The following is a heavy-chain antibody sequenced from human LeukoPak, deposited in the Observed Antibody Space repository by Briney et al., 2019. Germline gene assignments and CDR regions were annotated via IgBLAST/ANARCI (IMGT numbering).Heavy chain of an antibody. CDR1: GFTFSSNW. D-gene: IGHD1-26*01. CDR3: TRDLHPSYYLPDY. J-gene: IGHJ4*02. CDR2: IKQDGSET. V-gene: IGHV3-7*04. Sequence: GGSLRLSCAASGFTFSSNWMSWVRQAPGKGLEWVASIKQDGSETYYVDSVKGRFTISRDNAKNSLYLQMNSLRAEDTAVYYCTRDLHPSYYLPDYWGQGTLVTVSS.